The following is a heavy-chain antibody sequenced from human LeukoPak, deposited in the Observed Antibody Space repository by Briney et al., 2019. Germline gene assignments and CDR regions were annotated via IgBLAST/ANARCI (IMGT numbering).Heavy chain of an antibody. Sequence: SETLSLTCTVSGGSISSYYWSWLRQPPGRGLEWIGYIYYSGGTNYNPSLKSRVTISVDTSKNQFSLKLSSVTAADTAVYYCARGYSGYDLDYWGQGTLVTVFS. J-gene: IGHJ4*02. CDR1: GGSISSYY. CDR3: ARGYSGYDLDY. CDR2: IYYSGGT. V-gene: IGHV4-59*01. D-gene: IGHD5-12*01.